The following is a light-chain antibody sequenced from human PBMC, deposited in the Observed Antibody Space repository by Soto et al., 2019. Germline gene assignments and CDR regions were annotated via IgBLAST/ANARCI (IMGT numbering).Light chain of an antibody. Sequence: EIVMTQSPATLSVSPGERATRCCRASQSVSSNLAWYQQKPGQAPRLLIYDASTRATGIPARFSGSGSGTEFTLTISSLQSEDFAVYYCQHYHNWPITFGQGTRLEIK. CDR2: DAS. V-gene: IGKV3-15*01. CDR3: QHYHNWPIT. CDR1: QSVSSN. J-gene: IGKJ5*01.